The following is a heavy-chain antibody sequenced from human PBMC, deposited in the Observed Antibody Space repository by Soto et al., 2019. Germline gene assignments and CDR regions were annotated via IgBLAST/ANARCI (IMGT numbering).Heavy chain of an antibody. Sequence: GGSLRLSCAASRFTFSTYAMTWVRQAAGKGLEWVSSISGNGAGTYYADSVKGRFTISRDNSKNTLYLQMNSLRAEDTAIYYCAKIIDGAGTDYWGQGTLVTVSS. V-gene: IGHV3-23*01. D-gene: IGHD6-13*01. CDR3: AKIIDGAGTDY. CDR2: ISGNGAGT. CDR1: RFTFSTYA. J-gene: IGHJ4*01.